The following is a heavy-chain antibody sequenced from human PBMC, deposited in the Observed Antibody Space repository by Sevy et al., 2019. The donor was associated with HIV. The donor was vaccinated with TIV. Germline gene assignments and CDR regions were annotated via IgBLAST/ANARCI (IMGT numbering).Heavy chain of an antibody. CDR2: ISGSADAT. CDR3: VKEVSQYSYSDY. D-gene: IGHD5-18*01. CDR1: GFTFSNYA. V-gene: IGHV3-23*01. J-gene: IGHJ4*02. Sequence: GGSLRLSCAASGFTFSNYAMSWVRLTPGKGLEWVSAISGSADATYYIDSVKGRFTISRDNSKNTVYLQMNSLRAEDTAVYYCVKEVSQYSYSDYWGQGTLVTVSS.